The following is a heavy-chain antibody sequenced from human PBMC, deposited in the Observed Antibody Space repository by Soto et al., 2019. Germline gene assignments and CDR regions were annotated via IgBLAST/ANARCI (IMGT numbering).Heavy chain of an antibody. CDR2: VHDSGST. CDR3: ARGRGWYAAAGYGMDV. CDR1: GGSISTFY. V-gene: IGHV4-59*01. J-gene: IGHJ6*02. Sequence: SETLSLTCSVSGGSISTFYWSWIRQPPGKGPEFIGYVHDSGSTNYNPSLKSRVTISVDTSENQVSLKLSSVTAADTAVYYCARGRGWYAAAGYGMDVWGQGTTVTVSS. D-gene: IGHD6-19*01.